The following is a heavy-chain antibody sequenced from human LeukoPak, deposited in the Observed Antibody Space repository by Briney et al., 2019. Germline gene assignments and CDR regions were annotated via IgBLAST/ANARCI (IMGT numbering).Heavy chain of an antibody. J-gene: IGHJ4*02. Sequence: SETQSLTCAVYGGSFSGYYWSWIRQPPGKGLEWIGEINHSGSTNYNPSLKSRVTISVDTSKNQFSLKLSSVTAADTAVYYCARGSILKYGSGTYNYWGQGTLVTVSS. CDR1: GGSFSGYY. CDR3: ARGSILKYGSGTYNY. CDR2: INHSGST. V-gene: IGHV4-34*01. D-gene: IGHD3-10*01.